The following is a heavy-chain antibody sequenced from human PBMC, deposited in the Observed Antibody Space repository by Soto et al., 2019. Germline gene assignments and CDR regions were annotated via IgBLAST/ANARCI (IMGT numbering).Heavy chain of an antibody. V-gene: IGHV5-51*01. J-gene: IGHJ4*02. D-gene: IGHD6-6*01. CDR3: ARSEYITSSGLDF. Sequence: GLSLQISYDGAECSSSDYGIGWVRQMPGKGLEWMGIIYPGDSDTRYSPSFQGQVTISADKSNSTAYLQWSSLKASDTAMYYCARSEYITSSGLDFCGERTLVTVSS. CDR2: IYPGDSDT. CDR1: ECSSSDYG.